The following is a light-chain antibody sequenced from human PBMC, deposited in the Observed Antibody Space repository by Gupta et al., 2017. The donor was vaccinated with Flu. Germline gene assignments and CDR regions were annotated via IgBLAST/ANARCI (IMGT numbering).Light chain of an antibody. CDR1: SSDVGGYNY. CDR2: EVS. Sequence: QSALTQPASVSGSPGPSITISCHGTSSDVGGYNYVSWYQQHPGKAPKLMIYEVSNRPSGVSNRFSGSKSGNTASLTISGLQAEDEADYYCSSYTSSSTVVFGGGTKLTVL. CDR3: SSYTSSSTVV. J-gene: IGLJ2*01. V-gene: IGLV2-14*01.